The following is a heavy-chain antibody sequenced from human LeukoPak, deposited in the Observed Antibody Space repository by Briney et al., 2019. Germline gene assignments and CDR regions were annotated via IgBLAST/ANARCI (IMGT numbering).Heavy chain of an antibody. CDR2: INPNSGAT. CDR3: ARVVVAAKGFDP. J-gene: IGHJ5*02. D-gene: IGHD2-15*01. Sequence: ASVKVSCKASGYTFTGYYMHWVRQASGQGLEWMGWINPNSGATNYAQKFQGRVTMTRDTSISTAYMELSRLRSDDTAVYYCARVVVAAKGFDPWGQGTLVTVPS. CDR1: GYTFTGYY. V-gene: IGHV1-2*02.